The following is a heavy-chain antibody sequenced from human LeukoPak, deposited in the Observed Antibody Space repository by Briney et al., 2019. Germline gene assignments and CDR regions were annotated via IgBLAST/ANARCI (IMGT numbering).Heavy chain of an antibody. V-gene: IGHV4-59*01. Sequence: SETLSLTCTVSGGSISSYYWSWIRQLPGKGLEWIGYIYYSGSTNYNPSLKSRVTISVDTSKNQFSLKLSSVTAADTAVYYCARASPSYFDPWGQGTLVTVSS. CDR3: ARASPSYFDP. J-gene: IGHJ5*02. CDR1: GGSISSYY. CDR2: IYYSGST.